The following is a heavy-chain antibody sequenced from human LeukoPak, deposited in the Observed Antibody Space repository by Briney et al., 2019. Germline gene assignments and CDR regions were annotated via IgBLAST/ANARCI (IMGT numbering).Heavy chain of an antibody. CDR2: IKKDGTET. CDR1: GFTFSSHW. Sequence: GGSLRLSCAASGFTFSSHWMSWVRQAPGKGLEWVANIKKDGTETNYVDSVKGRFTISRDNAKNSLYLEVNSLRAEDTAVYYCARSRTSSGVAIMGAFDIWGQGTKVTVSS. J-gene: IGHJ3*02. D-gene: IGHD3-3*01. CDR3: ARSRTSSGVAIMGAFDI. V-gene: IGHV3-7*01.